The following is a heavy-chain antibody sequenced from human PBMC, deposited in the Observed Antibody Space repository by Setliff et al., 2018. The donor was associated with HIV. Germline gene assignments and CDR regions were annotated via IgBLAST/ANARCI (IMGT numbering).Heavy chain of an antibody. Sequence: ASVKVSCKASGYSFTAYYIHWVRQAPGQGLQWMGRINSRSGDTTYAQNFHDRVTIIRDTSGSTAYLELSSLRSDDTAVFYCAATRGLTGRALDYWGQGTLVTVSS. CDR1: GYSFTAYY. CDR2: INSRSGDT. CDR3: AATRGLTGRALDY. D-gene: IGHD3-9*01. J-gene: IGHJ4*02. V-gene: IGHV1-2*06.